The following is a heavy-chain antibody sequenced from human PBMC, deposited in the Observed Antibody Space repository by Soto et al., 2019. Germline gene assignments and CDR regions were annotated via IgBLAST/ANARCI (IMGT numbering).Heavy chain of an antibody. J-gene: IGHJ6*02. V-gene: IGHV5-51*01. CDR2: IYPADSDI. CDR1: GYSFISYW. D-gene: IGHD2-21*01. CDR3: ATSPFPTPYFGMDV. Sequence: GESLKISCKASGYSFISYWIAWVRQMPGKGLEWMGIIYPADSDIRYSESSEGHVTISVDKSISTAYLQWSSLKASDTAIYYCATSPFPTPYFGMDVWGQGTTVTVSS.